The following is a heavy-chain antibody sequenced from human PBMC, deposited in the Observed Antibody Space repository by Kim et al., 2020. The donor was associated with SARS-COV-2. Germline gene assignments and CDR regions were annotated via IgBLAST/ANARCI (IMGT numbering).Heavy chain of an antibody. Sequence: GGSLRLSCAASGFTFDDYAMHWVRQAPGKGLEWVSGISWNSGSIGYADSVKGRFTISRDNAKNSLYLQMNSLRAEDTALYYCAKGPGSYPVRPHIGGYY. CDR1: GFTFDDYA. CDR2: ISWNSGSI. D-gene: IGHD3-10*01. V-gene: IGHV3-9*01. J-gene: IGHJ6*01. CDR3: AKGPGSYPVRPHIGGYY.